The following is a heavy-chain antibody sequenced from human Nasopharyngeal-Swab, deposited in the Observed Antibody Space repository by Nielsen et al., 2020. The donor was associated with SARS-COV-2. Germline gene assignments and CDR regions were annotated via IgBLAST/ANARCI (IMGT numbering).Heavy chain of an antibody. CDR3: ARAVGSFYGQGAFDI. D-gene: IGHD1-26*01. J-gene: IGHJ3*02. Sequence: GESLKISCTTSGFTFGDYAMSWFRQAPGKGLEWVGFIRSKTYGGAPEYAASVKGRFTISRDGAESIAYLQMNSLATEDTGVYYCARAVGSFYGQGAFDIWGQGKMGTV. CDR1: GFTFGDYA. V-gene: IGHV3-49*01. CDR2: IRSKTYGGAP.